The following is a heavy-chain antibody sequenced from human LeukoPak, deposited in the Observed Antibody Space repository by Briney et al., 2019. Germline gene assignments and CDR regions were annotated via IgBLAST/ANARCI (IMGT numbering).Heavy chain of an antibody. CDR1: GYTLTELS. CDR2: FDPEDGET. CDR3: AQKSSSWTNFDY. D-gene: IGHD6-13*01. J-gene: IGHJ4*02. V-gene: IGHV1-24*01. Sequence: ASVKVSCKVSGYTLTELSMHWVRQAPGKGLEWMGGFDPEDGETIYAQQFQGRVTMTEDTSTDTAYMELSSLRSEDTAVYYCAQKSSSWTNFDYWGQGTLVTVSS.